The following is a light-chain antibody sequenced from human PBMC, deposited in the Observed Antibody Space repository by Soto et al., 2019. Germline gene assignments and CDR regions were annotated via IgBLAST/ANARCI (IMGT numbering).Light chain of an antibody. V-gene: IGLV2-11*01. J-gene: IGLJ1*01. CDR3: CSYAGSYTSKV. CDR1: SSDVGGYNY. Sequence: QSVLTQPRSVSGSPGQSVTISCTGTSSDVGGYNYVSWYQQHPGKAPKLMIYDVSKRPSGVPDRFSGSKSGNTASLTISGLQAEDEADYYCCSYAGSYTSKVFGTRTKVTVL. CDR2: DVS.